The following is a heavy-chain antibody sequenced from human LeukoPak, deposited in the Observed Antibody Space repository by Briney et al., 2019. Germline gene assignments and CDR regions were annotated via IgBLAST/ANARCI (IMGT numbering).Heavy chain of an antibody. J-gene: IGHJ4*02. CDR3: AREAPGFDYYDSSGLFDY. CDR2: IKQDGGEK. Sequence: PGGSLRLSCAASGFTFSSYWMSWVRQAPGKGLEWVANIKQDGGEKYYVDSVKGRFTISRDNAKNSLYLQMNSLRAEDTAVYYCAREAPGFDYYDSSGLFDYWGQGTLVTVSS. V-gene: IGHV3-7*01. D-gene: IGHD3-22*01. CDR1: GFTFSSYW.